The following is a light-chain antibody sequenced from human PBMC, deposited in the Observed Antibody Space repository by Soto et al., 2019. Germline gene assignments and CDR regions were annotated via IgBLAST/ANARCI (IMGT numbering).Light chain of an antibody. V-gene: IGKV3-20*01. CDR3: QQYDNSPIT. CDR1: QSISSRF. Sequence: EIVLTQSPGILSLSPGERPSLSCGDSQSISSRFLAWYPQKPGQAPRVXIYGASSRETGIPDRFSGTGAETECTRTISRLEPEDVEVDYCQQYDNSPITFSQGTRLEI. CDR2: GAS. J-gene: IGKJ5*01.